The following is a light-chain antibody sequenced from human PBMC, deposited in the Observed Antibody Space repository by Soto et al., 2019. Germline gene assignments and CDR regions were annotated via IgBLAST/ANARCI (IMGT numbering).Light chain of an antibody. Sequence: DVQMTQSPSSLSASIGDRVTITCRASQTIFTYLNWYQHIPGKAPKLLIYSASKLQTGVPSRFSASRSGTEFTLTISSLQPEDFATYYCQMSYRTLWPFGPGT. CDR2: SAS. V-gene: IGKV1-39*01. J-gene: IGKJ1*01. CDR1: QTIFTY. CDR3: QMSYRTLWP.